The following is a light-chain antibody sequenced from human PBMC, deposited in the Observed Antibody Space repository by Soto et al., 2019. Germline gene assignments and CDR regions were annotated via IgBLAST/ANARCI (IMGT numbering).Light chain of an antibody. Sequence: QSVLTQPPSASGTPGQRVSISCSGSGSNFNSSTVTWYQQLPGAAPKLLIFSNNQRPSGVPDRFSGSKSGTSASLAISGLQSEDEAEYYCAAWEDNLIFGGGTSLIFGGGTKLTVL. CDR2: SNN. CDR3: AAWEDNLIFGGGTSLI. V-gene: IGLV1-44*01. J-gene: IGLJ2*01. CDR1: GSNFNSST.